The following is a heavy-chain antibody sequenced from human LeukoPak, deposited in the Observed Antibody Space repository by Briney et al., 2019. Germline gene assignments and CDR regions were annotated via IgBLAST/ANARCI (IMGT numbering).Heavy chain of an antibody. D-gene: IGHD3-10*01. Sequence: SETLSLTCAVYGGSFSGYYWSWIRQPPGKGLEWIGEINHSGSTNYSPSLKSRVTISVDTSKNQFSLKLSSVTAADTAVYYCARRSSGSGRYRLWGQGTLVTVSS. CDR3: ARRSSGSGRYRL. CDR1: GGSFSGYY. V-gene: IGHV4-34*01. CDR2: INHSGST. J-gene: IGHJ4*02.